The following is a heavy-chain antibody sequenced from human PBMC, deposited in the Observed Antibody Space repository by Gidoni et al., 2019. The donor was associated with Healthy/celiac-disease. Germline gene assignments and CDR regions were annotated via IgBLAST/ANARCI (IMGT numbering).Heavy chain of an antibody. CDR3: ARREDYGDYGENWYFDL. V-gene: IGHV4-59*08. D-gene: IGHD4-17*01. CDR1: GGPISSYY. CDR2: IYYSGST. J-gene: IGHJ2*01. Sequence: QVQLQESGPGLVKPSETLSLTCTVSGGPISSYYWSWIRQPPGKGLEWIGYIYYSGSTNYNPSLKSRVTISVDTSKNQFSLKLSSVTAADTAVYYCARREDYGDYGENWYFDLWGRGTLVTVSS.